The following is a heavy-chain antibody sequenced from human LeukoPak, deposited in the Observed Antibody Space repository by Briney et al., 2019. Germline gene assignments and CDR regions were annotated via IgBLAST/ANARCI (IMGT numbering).Heavy chain of an antibody. Sequence: GGSLRLSCAGSGFSFISYAMSWVRQAPGKGLEWVSGISGDNTFYADSVKGRFAISRDSSKNTLYLQMNGLRAEDTAIYYCARVPRGKWFDPWGQGTLVTVSS. V-gene: IGHV3-23*01. J-gene: IGHJ5*02. CDR3: ARVPRGKWFDP. CDR2: ISGDNT. CDR1: GFSFISYA.